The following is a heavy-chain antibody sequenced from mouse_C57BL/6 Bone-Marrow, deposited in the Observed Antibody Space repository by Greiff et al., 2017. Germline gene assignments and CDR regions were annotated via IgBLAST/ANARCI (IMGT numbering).Heavy chain of an antibody. CDR3: TRACYYYGSSPWFAY. CDR1: GYTFTSYW. Sequence: VQLQQSGTVLARPGASVKMSCKTSGYTFTSYWMHWVKQRPGQGLEWIGAIYPGNSDTSYNQKFKGKAKLTAVTSASTAYMELSSLINEDSAVYYCTRACYYYGSSPWFAYWGQGTLVTVSA. D-gene: IGHD1-1*01. V-gene: IGHV1-5*01. J-gene: IGHJ3*01. CDR2: IYPGNSDT.